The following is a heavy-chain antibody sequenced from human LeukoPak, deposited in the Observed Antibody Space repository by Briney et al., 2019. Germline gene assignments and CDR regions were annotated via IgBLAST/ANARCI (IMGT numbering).Heavy chain of an antibody. J-gene: IGHJ3*02. CDR2: IYPGDSDT. CDR1: GYSFTSYW. V-gene: IGHV5-51*01. D-gene: IGHD4-17*01. CDR3: ARHSRTLSEAPYGDAFDI. Sequence: GESLKISCKGSGYSFTSYWIGWVRQMPGKGLEWMGIIYPGDSDTRYSPSFQGQVTISADKSISTAYLQWSSLKASDTAMYYCARHSRTLSEAPYGDAFDIWGQGTMVTVSS.